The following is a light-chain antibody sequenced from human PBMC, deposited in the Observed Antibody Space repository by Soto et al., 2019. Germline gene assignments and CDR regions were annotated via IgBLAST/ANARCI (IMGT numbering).Light chain of an antibody. Sequence: EMVLTQSPSTLSLSPGERATLSCRASESVSSYLAWYQQKPGQAPRLLIDDASNRATGIPARFSGSGSGTDFTLTISSLEPEDFAVYYWQQRSNWWTFGQGTKVDI. CDR1: ESVSSY. J-gene: IGKJ1*01. CDR2: DAS. CDR3: QQRSNWWT. V-gene: IGKV3-11*01.